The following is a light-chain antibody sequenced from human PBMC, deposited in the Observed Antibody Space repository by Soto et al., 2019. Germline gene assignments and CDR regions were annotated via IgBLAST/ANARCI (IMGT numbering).Light chain of an antibody. J-gene: IGKJ2*01. CDR1: QIVSNAY. V-gene: IGKV3-20*01. CDR2: GAS. CDR3: QQYNRSPYT. Sequence: EIVLTQSPGTLSLSPGERATLSCRTSQIVSNAYVTWYQQKRGQPPRLLIFGASNRATGIPDRFSGSGSGTDFTLTISRVEPEDFAVYYCQQYNRSPYTFGQGSKLE.